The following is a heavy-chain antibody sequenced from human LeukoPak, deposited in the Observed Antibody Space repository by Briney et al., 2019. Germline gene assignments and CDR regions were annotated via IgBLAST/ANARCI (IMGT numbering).Heavy chain of an antibody. CDR1: GYGFTSYW. V-gene: IGHV5-10-1*01. Sequence: GEPLRISCKVSGYGFTSYWISWVRQMPGKGLEWMGRIDPSDSYSTYSPSFQGHVTISADRSISTAYLQWSSLKASDTAIYFCARAIAVAARGGFDYWGQGTLVTVSS. CDR3: ARAIAVAARGGFDY. D-gene: IGHD6-19*01. J-gene: IGHJ4*02. CDR2: IDPSDSYS.